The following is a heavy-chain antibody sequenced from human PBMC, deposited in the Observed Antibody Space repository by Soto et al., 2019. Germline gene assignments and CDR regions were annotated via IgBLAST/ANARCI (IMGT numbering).Heavy chain of an antibody. J-gene: IGHJ6*04. D-gene: IGHD1-7*01. CDR3: ASAKRATAGTIFGSDV. CDR2: IYYGGTI. V-gene: IGHV4-59*01. CDR1: GVSISGYY. Sequence: QVQLQESGPGLVKPSETLSLTCNVSGVSISGYYWSWIRQPPGKPLEWIAYIYYGGTINYNPYLKSRVTIARDTSRNEFSLELTSVTAADTAVYFCASAKRATAGTIFGSDVWGKGTTVTVSS.